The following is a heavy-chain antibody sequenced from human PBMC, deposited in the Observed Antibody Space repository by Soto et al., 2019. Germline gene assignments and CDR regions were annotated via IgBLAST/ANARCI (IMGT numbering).Heavy chain of an antibody. Sequence: SGPTLVNPTQTLTLTCTFSGFSLSTSGVGVGWIRQPPGKALGWLALIYWDDDKRYSPSLKTRLSITKATSKKQVVVTMTTMDPVDTATYYCARQVRYCSGNGCPNLFDPWCQ. J-gene: IGHJ5*02. CDR3: ARQVRYCSGNGCPNLFDP. D-gene: IGHD2-15*01. CDR2: IYWDDDK. V-gene: IGHV2-5*02. CDR1: GFSLSTSGVG.